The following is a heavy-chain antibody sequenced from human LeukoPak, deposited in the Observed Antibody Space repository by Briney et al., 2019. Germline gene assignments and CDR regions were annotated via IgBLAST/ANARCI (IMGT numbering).Heavy chain of an antibody. CDR3: ARPAGSSSWGGLGYYFDY. D-gene: IGHD6-6*01. CDR1: GGSFSGYY. V-gene: IGHV4-34*01. CDR2: INHSGST. J-gene: IGHJ4*02. Sequence: MTSETLSLTCAVYGGSFSGYYWSWIRQPPGKGLEWIGEINHSGSTNYNPSLKSRVTISVDTSKNQFSLKLSSVTAADTAVYYCARPAGSSSWGGLGYYFDYWGQGTLVTVSS.